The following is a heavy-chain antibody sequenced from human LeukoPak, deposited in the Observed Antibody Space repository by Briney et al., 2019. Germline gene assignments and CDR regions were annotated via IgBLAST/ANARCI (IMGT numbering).Heavy chain of an antibody. V-gene: IGHV3-21*01. CDR1: GFTFDDYG. CDR2: ISSSSSYI. D-gene: IGHD2-2*01. Sequence: GGSLRLSCAASGFTFDDYGMSWVRQAPGKGLEWVSSISSSSSYIYYADSVKGRFTISRDNAKNSLYLQMNSLRAEDTAVYYCARVAVVVPAYPMDVWGKGTTVTISS. J-gene: IGHJ6*03. CDR3: ARVAVVVPAYPMDV.